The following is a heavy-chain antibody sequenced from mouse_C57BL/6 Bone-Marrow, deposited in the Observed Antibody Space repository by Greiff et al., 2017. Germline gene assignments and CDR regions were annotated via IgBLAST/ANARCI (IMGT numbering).Heavy chain of an antibody. CDR3: ARSGAYYSNYGVAY. CDR2: IYPSDSDT. V-gene: IGHV1-61*01. D-gene: IGHD2-5*01. CDR1: GYTFTSYW. J-gene: IGHJ3*01. Sequence: QVQLQQPGAELVRPGSSVKLSCKASGYTFTSYWMDWVKQRPGQGLEWIGNIYPSDSDTHYNQKFKDKATLTVDKSSSTSYMQLSSLTSEDSAVYYCARSGAYYSNYGVAYWGQGTLVTVSA.